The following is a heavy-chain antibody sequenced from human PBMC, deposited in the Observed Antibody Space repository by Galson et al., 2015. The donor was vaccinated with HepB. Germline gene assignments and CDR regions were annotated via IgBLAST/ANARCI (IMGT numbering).Heavy chain of an antibody. J-gene: IGHJ4*02. D-gene: IGHD4-11*01. CDR3: TRQWSTVTTLSDY. Sequence: SVKVSCKASGYTFTGYYIHWVRQAPGQGLEWMGWLNPNSGVTNYAQKFQGRVSMTRDTSITTAYMELSSLISDDTAVYYCTRQWSTVTTLSDYWGQGTLVTVSS. CDR2: LNPNSGVT. CDR1: GYTFTGYY. V-gene: IGHV1-2*02.